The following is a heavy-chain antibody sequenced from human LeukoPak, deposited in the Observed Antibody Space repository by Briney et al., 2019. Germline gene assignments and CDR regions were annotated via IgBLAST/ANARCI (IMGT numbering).Heavy chain of an antibody. V-gene: IGHV3-48*03. CDR3: AELGITMIGGV. CDR2: ISSNGSTI. Sequence: GGSLRLSCAASGFTFSSYEMHWVRQAPGKGLEWVSYISSNGSTIYYADSVKGRFTISRDNAKNSLYLQMNSLRADDTAVSYCAELGITMIGGVWGKGTTVTISS. D-gene: IGHD3-10*02. CDR1: GFTFSSYE. J-gene: IGHJ6*04.